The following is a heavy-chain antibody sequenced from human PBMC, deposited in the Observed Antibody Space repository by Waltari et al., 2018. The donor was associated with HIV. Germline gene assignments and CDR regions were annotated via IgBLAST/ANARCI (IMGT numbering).Heavy chain of an antibody. D-gene: IGHD3-3*01. J-gene: IGHJ1*01. CDR3: ARHSYEGFQH. Sequence: QLQLQESGPGLVKPSATLSLTCTVPGGSISSSSYYWGWIRQPPGKGLEWIGSIYYSGGTYYNPSLKSRVTISVDTSKNQFSLKLSSVTAADTAVYYCARHSYEGFQHWGQGTLVTVSS. CDR2: IYYSGGT. CDR1: GGSISSSSYY. V-gene: IGHV4-39*01.